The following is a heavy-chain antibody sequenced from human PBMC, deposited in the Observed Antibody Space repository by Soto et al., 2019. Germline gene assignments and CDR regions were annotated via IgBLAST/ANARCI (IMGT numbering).Heavy chain of an antibody. CDR3: ASDSSGWYGDWFDP. D-gene: IGHD6-19*01. J-gene: IGHJ5*02. V-gene: IGHV1-46*01. CDR1: GYTFTSYF. CDR2: INPYNGNT. Sequence: ASVKVSCKASGYTFTSYFMHWVRQAPGQGLEWMGIINPYNGNTSYAQKLQGRVTMTTDTSTSTVYMELRSLRSDDTAVYYCASDSSGWYGDWFDPWGQGTLVTVSS.